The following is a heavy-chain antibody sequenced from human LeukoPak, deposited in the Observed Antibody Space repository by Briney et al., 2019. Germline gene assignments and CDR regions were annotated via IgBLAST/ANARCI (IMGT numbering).Heavy chain of an antibody. CDR1: GGSISSSSYY. J-gene: IGHJ4*02. D-gene: IGHD6-13*01. V-gene: IGHV4-39*07. CDR3: ATRVLITQQLGY. Sequence: PSETLSLTCTVSGGSISSSSYYWGWIRQPPGKGLEWIGSIYYSGSTYYNPSLKSRVTISVDTSKNQFSLKLSSVTAADTAVYYCATRVLITQQLGYWGQGTLVTVSS. CDR2: IYYSGST.